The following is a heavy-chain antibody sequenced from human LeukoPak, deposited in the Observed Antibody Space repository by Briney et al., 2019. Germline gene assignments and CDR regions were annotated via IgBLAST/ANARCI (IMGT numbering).Heavy chain of an antibody. CDR2: LYNAGST. J-gene: IGHJ4*02. D-gene: IGHD3-22*01. Sequence: GGSLRLSYVASGFIVSNNYMSWVRQAPGKGLEWVSVLYNAGSTYYAESVKGRFTISRDNSKNTLYLQMYSLRAEDTAVYYCASLKGLFDYFDYWGQGILVTVYS. CDR1: GFIVSNNY. CDR3: ASLKGLFDYFDY. V-gene: IGHV3-53*01.